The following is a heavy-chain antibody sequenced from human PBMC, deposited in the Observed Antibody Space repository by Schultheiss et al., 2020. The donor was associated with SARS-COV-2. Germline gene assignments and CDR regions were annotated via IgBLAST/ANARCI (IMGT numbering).Heavy chain of an antibody. V-gene: IGHV3-23*01. CDR3: ARDGGGSYDAFDI. D-gene: IGHD1-26*01. CDR2: ISGSGGST. CDR1: GFTFSSYA. J-gene: IGHJ3*02. Sequence: GGSLRLSCAASGFTFSSYAMSWVRQAPGKGLEWVSAISGSGGSTSYADSVKGRFTISRDNAKNSLYLQMNSLRAEDTAVYYCARDGGGSYDAFDIWGQGTMVTVSS.